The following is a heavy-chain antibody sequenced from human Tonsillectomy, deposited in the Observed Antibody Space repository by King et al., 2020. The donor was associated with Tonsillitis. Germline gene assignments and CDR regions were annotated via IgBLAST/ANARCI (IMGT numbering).Heavy chain of an antibody. CDR3: AKNSRGGWFDP. D-gene: IGHD4-23*01. CDR1: GFTFSSYG. V-gene: IGHV3-30*18. J-gene: IGHJ5*02. Sequence: VQLVESGGGVVQPGRSLRLSCAASGFTFSSYGVHWVRQAPGKGLEWVAVISYDGSNKYYADSVKGRFTISRDNSKNTLYLQMNSLRAEDTAVYYCAKNSRGGWFDPWGQGTLVTVSS. CDR2: ISYDGSNK.